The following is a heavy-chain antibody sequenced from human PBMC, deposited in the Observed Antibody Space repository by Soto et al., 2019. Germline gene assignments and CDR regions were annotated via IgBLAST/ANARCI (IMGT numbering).Heavy chain of an antibody. CDR3: ARVPTRITGTNYYYGMDV. CDR1: GGSISSGDYY. CDR2: IYYSGST. J-gene: IGHJ6*02. Sequence: PSETLSLTCTVSGGSISSGDYYWSWIRQPPGTGLEWIVYIYYSGSTYYNPSLKSRVTISVDTSKNQFSLKLSSVTAADTAVYYCARVPTRITGTNYYYGMDVWGQGTTVTVSS. V-gene: IGHV4-30-4*08. D-gene: IGHD1-20*01.